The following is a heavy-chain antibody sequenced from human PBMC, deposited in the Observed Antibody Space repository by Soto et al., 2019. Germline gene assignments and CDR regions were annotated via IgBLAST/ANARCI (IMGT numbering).Heavy chain of an antibody. V-gene: IGHV3-48*02. CDR2: ISTSGATR. D-gene: IGHD6-19*01. J-gene: IGHJ4*02. CDR3: ACFFVSGFDY. Sequence: EVQLVESGGGLVQPGGSLRLSCVASGFTFSTDSMNWVRQAPGKGLEWVAHISTSGATRYYADSVKGRITISRDHAKASLYLQMDSLRNEDTAVYYGACFFVSGFDYWGQGTLFNVSS. CDR1: GFTFSTDS.